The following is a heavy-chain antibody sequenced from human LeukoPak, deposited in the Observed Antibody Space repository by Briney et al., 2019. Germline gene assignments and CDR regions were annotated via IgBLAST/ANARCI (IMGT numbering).Heavy chain of an antibody. CDR1: GFTFSNYW. J-gene: IGHJ4*02. CDR2: INHDGGDK. V-gene: IGHV3-7*02. CDR3: AITGGPTVTAFDL. D-gene: IGHD4-17*01. Sequence: GGSLRLSCAASGFTFSNYWMSWVRQAPGKGLEWVANINHDGGDKNYVDSVKGRFTISRDNAKSSLYLQMNSLRVEDTAVYYCAITGGPTVTAFDLWGQGILVTVSS.